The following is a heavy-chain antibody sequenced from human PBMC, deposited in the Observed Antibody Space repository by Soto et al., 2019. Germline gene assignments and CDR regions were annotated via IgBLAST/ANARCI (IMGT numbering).Heavy chain of an antibody. CDR1: GFTVSSNY. D-gene: IGHD3-3*01. V-gene: IGHV3-53*01. CDR2: MHNDGSA. J-gene: IGHJ4*02. Sequence: GGSLRLSCAASGFTVSSNYMTWVRQAPGKGLEWVSVMHNDGSAYDADSVKGRFTLSRDSAKNTLYLQMNSLESDDTAVYYCAGDQVLQFLEWFHDYWGQGTLVTVSS. CDR3: AGDQVLQFLEWFHDY.